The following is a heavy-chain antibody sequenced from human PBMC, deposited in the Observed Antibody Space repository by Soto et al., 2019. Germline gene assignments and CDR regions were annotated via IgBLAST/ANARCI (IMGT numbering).Heavy chain of an antibody. D-gene: IGHD3-3*01. CDR2: IHPSDSYT. Sequence: VEALKISRNACAYSFTYYWISWVREMPVKGLEWMGRIHPSDSYTNYSASFQVDVTISADKSISPAYLQWSSLKASDTAMYYCXRQYLYDFWREHNWFGPWGQGTLVSVSS. V-gene: IGHV5-10-1*01. CDR1: AYSFTYYW. J-gene: IGHJ5*02. CDR3: XRQYLYDFWREHNWFGP.